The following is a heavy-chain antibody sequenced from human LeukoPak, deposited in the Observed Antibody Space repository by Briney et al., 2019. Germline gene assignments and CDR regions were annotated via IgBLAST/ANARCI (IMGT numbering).Heavy chain of an antibody. J-gene: IGHJ3*02. CDR2: VYRRGST. Sequence: SGTLSHTCAVSGDSISSNYCWRWVRQFPGKGLEWIGEVYRRGSTSYNPSLKSRVVISIDKSKNQYSLNLNSVTAADTAMYYCGRHAYGDSSAAFDIWGQGTMVIVSS. V-gene: IGHV4-4*02. CDR3: GRHAYGDSSAAFDI. D-gene: IGHD4-17*01. CDR1: GDSISSNYC.